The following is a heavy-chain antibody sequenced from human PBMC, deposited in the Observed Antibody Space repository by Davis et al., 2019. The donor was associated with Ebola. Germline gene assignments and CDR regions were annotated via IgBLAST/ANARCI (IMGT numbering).Heavy chain of an antibody. J-gene: IGHJ4*02. CDR2: IYYSGST. CDR3: ARGGRWLSYDY. Sequence: LRLSCTVSGGSISSGGYYWSWIRQHPGKGLEWIGYIYYSGSTYYNPSLKSRVTISVDTSKNQFSLKLSSVTAADTAVYYCARGGRWLSYDYWGQGTLVTVSS. D-gene: IGHD2-15*01. CDR1: GGSISSGGYY. V-gene: IGHV4-31*03.